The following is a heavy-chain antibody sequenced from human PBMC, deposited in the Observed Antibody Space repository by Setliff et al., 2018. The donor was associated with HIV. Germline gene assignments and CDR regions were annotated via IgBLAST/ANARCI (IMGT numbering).Heavy chain of an antibody. CDR3: ARGGAVELWFRYFDF. V-gene: IGHV1-69*10. CDR1: GISFSSYP. D-gene: IGHD3-16*02. J-gene: IGHJ4*02. Sequence: SVKVSCKASGISFSSYPISWVRQAPGQGLEWMGVFIPILGKVHYAQKFQGRVTITADESTSTAYMGLSSLKSEDTAVYYWARGGAVELWFRYFDFWGQGTLVTVSS. CDR2: FIPILGKV.